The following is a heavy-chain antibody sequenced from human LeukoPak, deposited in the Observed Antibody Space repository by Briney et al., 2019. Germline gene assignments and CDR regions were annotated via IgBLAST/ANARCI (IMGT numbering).Heavy chain of an antibody. J-gene: IGHJ6*03. V-gene: IGHV1-69*05. D-gene: IGHD3-3*02. CDR1: GGTFSSYA. Sequence: SVKVSCTASGGTFSSYAISWVRQAPGQGLEWMGGIIPIFGTANYAQKFQGRVTITTDESTSTAYMELSSLRSEDTAVYYCARNPSTSIRYYYYYMDVWGKGTTVTVSS. CDR3: ARNPSTSIRYYYYYMDV. CDR2: IIPIFGTA.